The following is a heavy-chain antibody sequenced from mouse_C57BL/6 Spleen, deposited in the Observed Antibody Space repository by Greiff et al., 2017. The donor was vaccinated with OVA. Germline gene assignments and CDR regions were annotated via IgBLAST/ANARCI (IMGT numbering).Heavy chain of an antibody. Sequence: LQESGAELVRPGASVKLSCKASGYTFTDYYINWVKQRPGQGLEWIARIYPGSGNTYYNEKFKGKATLTAEKSSSTAYMQLSSLTSEDSAVYFCARDGYAMDYWGQGTSVTVSS. J-gene: IGHJ4*01. CDR1: GYTFTDYY. CDR3: ARDGYAMDY. CDR2: IYPGSGNT. V-gene: IGHV1-76*01.